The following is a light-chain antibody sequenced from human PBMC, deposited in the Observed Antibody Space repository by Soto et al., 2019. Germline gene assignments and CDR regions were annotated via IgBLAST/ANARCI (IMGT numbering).Light chain of an antibody. CDR3: QQSYSTLT. J-gene: IGKJ4*01. CDR1: QSISSY. CDR2: AAS. Sequence: DIQMTQSPSSLSASVGDRVTLTCRASQSISSYLIWYQQQPGKAPTLLIYAASSLQSGVPSRFSGSGSGTDFTLTISSLQPEDFATYYCQQSYSTLTFGGGTKVEIK. V-gene: IGKV1-39*01.